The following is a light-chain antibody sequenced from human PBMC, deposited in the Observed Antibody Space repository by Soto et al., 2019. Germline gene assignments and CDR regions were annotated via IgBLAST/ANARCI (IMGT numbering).Light chain of an antibody. Sequence: EIVMRQSPDTLAVSPGERATLSCRASQSVRINVAWYQQKNGQAPRLLVYGASTRASGIPDRFSGSGSGTEFTLTISSLQSEDFAVYYCQEYSKWPSRTFGPGTKVDIK. V-gene: IGKV3-15*01. J-gene: IGKJ1*01. CDR3: QEYSKWPSRT. CDR1: QSVRIN. CDR2: GAS.